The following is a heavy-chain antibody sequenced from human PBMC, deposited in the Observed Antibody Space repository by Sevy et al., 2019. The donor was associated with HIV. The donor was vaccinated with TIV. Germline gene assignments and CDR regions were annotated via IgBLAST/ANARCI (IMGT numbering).Heavy chain of an antibody. J-gene: IGHJ6*02. CDR2: ISSSGSTI. D-gene: IGHD5-12*01. CDR1: GFTFSDYY. V-gene: IGHV3-11*04. CDR3: ARSGYDPTYYYYGMDV. Sequence: GGSLRLSCAASGFTFSDYYMSWIRQAPGKGLEWVSYISSSGSTIYYADSVKGRFTISRDNAKNSLYLQMNSLRAEDTAVYYCARSGYDPTYYYYGMDVWGQGTTVTVSS.